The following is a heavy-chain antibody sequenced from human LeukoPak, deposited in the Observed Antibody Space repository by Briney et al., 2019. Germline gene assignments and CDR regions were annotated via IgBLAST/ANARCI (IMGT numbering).Heavy chain of an antibody. D-gene: IGHD3-10*01. CDR1: GGSISNYY. Sequence: SETLSLTCTVSGGSISNYYLSWIRQPAGKGLEWIGRNYPGGNNYKPSLKSRVTMSIDTSKNQLSLKLTSVTAADTAVYYCARDSGTTGDVKFDPWGQGTLVTVSS. CDR3: ARDSGTTGDVKFDP. V-gene: IGHV4-4*07. CDR2: NYPGGN. J-gene: IGHJ5*02.